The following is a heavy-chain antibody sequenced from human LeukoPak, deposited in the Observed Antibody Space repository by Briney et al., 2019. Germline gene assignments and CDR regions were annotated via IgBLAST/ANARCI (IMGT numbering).Heavy chain of an antibody. CDR2: ISAYNGNT. Sequence: GASVKVSCKASGYTFTSYGISWVRQAPGQGLEWMGWISAYNGNTNHAQKLQGRVTMTTDTSTSTAYVELRSLRSDDTAVYYCARDLGDSSGWVGYFQHWGQGTLVTVSS. J-gene: IGHJ1*01. CDR3: ARDLGDSSGWVGYFQH. CDR1: GYTFTSYG. D-gene: IGHD6-19*01. V-gene: IGHV1-18*04.